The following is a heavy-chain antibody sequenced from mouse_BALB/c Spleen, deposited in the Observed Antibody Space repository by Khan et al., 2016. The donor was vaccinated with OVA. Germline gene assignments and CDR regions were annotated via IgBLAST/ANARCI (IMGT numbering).Heavy chain of an antibody. D-gene: IGHD2-2*01. CDR2: INPSDSES. Sequence: QVQLQQPGAELVRPGASVKLPCKASGYTFTSYWMNWVRQRPRQGLEWIGKINPSDSESHYNEMFKDKATLTVDKSSGTAYMQLSSLTSEDSAVYYCVRREKYGYDPSWFAYWGQGTLVTVSA. V-gene: IGHV1-52*01. CDR3: VRREKYGYDPSWFAY. CDR1: GYTFTSYW. J-gene: IGHJ3*01.